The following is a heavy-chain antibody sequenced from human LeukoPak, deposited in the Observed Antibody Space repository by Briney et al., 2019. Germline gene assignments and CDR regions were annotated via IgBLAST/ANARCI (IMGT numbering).Heavy chain of an antibody. J-gene: IGHJ4*02. CDR3: ARGQDLAYYYFDY. V-gene: IGHV4-39*01. CDR1: GGSISSSSYY. CDR2: IYYSGST. Sequence: PSETLSLTCTVSGGSISSSSYYWDWIRQPPGKGLEWIASIYYSGSTYYNPSLKSRVTISVDTSKNQFSLKLSSVTAADTAVYYCARGQDLAYYYFDYWGQGTLVTVSS. D-gene: IGHD2-15*01.